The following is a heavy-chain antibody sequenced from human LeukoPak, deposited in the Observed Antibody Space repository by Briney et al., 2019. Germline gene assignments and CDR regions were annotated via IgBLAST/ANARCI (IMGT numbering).Heavy chain of an antibody. J-gene: IGHJ6*02. CDR1: SGSISSYY. CDR2: IYYSGST. Sequence: SETLSLTCTVSSGSISSYYWSWIRQPPGKGLEWIGYIYYSGSTNYNPSLKSRVTISVDTSKNQFSLKLSSVTAADTAVYYCARVGYYYYYGMDVWGQGTTVTVSS. CDR3: ARVGYYYYYGMDV. V-gene: IGHV4-59*01.